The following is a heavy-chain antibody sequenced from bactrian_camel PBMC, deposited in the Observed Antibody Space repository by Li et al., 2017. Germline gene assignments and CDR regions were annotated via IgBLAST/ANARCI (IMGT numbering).Heavy chain of an antibody. V-gene: IGHV3S53*01. J-gene: IGHJ4*01. CDR3: AADPLAKRACNLVRGDYKY. CDR2: IDPYGIS. Sequence: HVQLVESGGGSVQAGGSLRLSCVGSGYDFSMHCMGWFRQAPGKEREWVATIDPYGISRYADSVKGRFAISKDNAGNTLYLQMNSLRPDEDTAMYYCAADPLAKRACNLVRGDYKYWGQGTQVTV. D-gene: IGHD1*01. CDR1: GYDFSMHC.